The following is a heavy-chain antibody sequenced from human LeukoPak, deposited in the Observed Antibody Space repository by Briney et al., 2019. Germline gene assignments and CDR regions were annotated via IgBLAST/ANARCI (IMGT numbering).Heavy chain of an antibody. Sequence: PGGSLRLSCAASGFSFSSYAMSWVRQAPGKGLEWVSLISGSGGSTYYADSVKGRFTISRDNSKNTLYLQMNSLRVEDTAVYYCARGRVNWFFDLWGRGTLVTVSS. CDR1: GFSFSSYA. CDR3: ARGRVNWFFDL. V-gene: IGHV3-23*01. J-gene: IGHJ2*01. D-gene: IGHD4-11*01. CDR2: ISGSGGST.